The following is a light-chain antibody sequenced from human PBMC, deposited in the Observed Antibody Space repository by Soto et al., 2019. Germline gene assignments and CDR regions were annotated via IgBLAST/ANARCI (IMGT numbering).Light chain of an antibody. Sequence: EIVLTQSPGTLSLSPGERATLSCRASRSISSTYLAWYQQKPGQAPRLLIYGASSRATGIPDRFSGCGSGTAFSLSISRLTPDVFAVDYRQLDGGSPPYTFGQGTNVVIK. CDR3: QLDGGSPPYT. CDR1: RSISSTY. CDR2: GAS. J-gene: IGKJ2*01. V-gene: IGKV3-20*01.